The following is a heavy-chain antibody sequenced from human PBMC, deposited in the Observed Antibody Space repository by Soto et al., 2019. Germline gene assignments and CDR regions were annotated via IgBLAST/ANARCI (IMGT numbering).Heavy chain of an antibody. V-gene: IGHV4-59*08. J-gene: IGHJ5*02. CDR3: ARGAATVTPGWFDP. CDR2: ILYTGNT. D-gene: IGHD4-17*01. Sequence: PSETLSLTCTVSGASVSSYYWSWIRQPPGKGLEWLGYILYTGNTNYNPSLKSRVTMSVDTSKNQFSLKLTSVTAADTAVYYCARGAATVTPGWFDPWGQGIMVTVSS. CDR1: GASVSSYY.